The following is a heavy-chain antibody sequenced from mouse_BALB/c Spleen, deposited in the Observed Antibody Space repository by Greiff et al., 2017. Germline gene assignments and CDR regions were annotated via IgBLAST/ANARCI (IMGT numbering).Heavy chain of an antibody. V-gene: IGHV1-80*01. CDR2: IYPGDGDT. J-gene: IGHJ4*01. Sequence: VQLQQSGAELVRPGSSVKISCKASGYAFSSYWMNWVKQRPGQGLEWIGQIYPGDGDTNYNGKFKGKATLTADKSSSTAYMQLSSLTSEDSAVYFCARNYYGYDYAIDYWGQGTSVTVSS. CDR3: ARNYYGYDYAIDY. D-gene: IGHD1-2*01. CDR1: GYAFSSYW.